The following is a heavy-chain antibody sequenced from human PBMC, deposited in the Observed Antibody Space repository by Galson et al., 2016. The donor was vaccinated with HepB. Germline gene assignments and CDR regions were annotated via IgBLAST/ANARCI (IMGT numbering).Heavy chain of an antibody. J-gene: IGHJ6*02. D-gene: IGHD3-10*01. CDR2: TYYRSKWWN. Sequence: CAISGDSVTNNGAAWTWIRQSPSRGLEWLGRTYYRSKWWNTYAVSVKSRITINPDTSKNQFSLQLNSVTPEDTAVYYCARDGSSYNPQYSPLDVWGQGTTVIVSS. V-gene: IGHV6-1*01. CDR1: GDSVTNNGAA. CDR3: ARDGSSYNPQYSPLDV.